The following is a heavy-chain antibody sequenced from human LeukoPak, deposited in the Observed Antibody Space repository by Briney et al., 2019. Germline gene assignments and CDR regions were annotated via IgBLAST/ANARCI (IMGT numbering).Heavy chain of an antibody. V-gene: IGHV3-21*01. J-gene: IGHJ4*02. CDR1: GFTFSRNN. CDR2: ISSSSIYI. CDR3: ARDLSGGNSDY. D-gene: IGHD4-23*01. Sequence: PGGSLRLSCAASGFTFSRNNMNWVRQPPGKGLEWVSSISSSSIYIQCADSVKGRFTISRDNAKNSLYLQINSLRAEDTAVYYCARDLSGGNSDYWGQGTLVTVSS.